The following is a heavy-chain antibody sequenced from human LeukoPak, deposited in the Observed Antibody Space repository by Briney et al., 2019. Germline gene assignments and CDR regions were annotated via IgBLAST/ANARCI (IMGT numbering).Heavy chain of an antibody. J-gene: IGHJ4*02. D-gene: IGHD1-1*01. CDR2: FDPEDGET. CDR1: GYTLTELS. V-gene: IGHV1-24*01. Sequence: ASVKDSCKVSGYTLTELSMHWVRQAPGKGLEWMGGFDPEDGETIYAQKFQGRVTMTEDTSTDTAYMELSSLRSEDTAVYYCATLGITGTWHADYWGQGTLVTVSS. CDR3: ATLGITGTWHADY.